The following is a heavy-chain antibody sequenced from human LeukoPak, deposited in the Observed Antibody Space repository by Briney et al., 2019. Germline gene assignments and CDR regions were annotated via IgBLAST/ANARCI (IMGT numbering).Heavy chain of an antibody. CDR2: IWYDGSNK. Sequence: GGSLRLSCAASGFTFSSYGMHWVRQAPGKGLEWVAVIWYDGSNKYYADSVKGRFTISRDNSKNTLYLQMNSLRAEDTAVYYCTRGSGSYPHWYFDLWGRGTLVTVSS. CDR3: TRGSGSYPHWYFDL. J-gene: IGHJ2*01. D-gene: IGHD1-26*01. CDR1: GFTFSSYG. V-gene: IGHV3-33*01.